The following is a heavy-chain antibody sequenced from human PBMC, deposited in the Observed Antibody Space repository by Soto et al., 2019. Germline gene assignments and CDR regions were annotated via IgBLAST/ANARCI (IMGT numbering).Heavy chain of an antibody. D-gene: IGHD2-21*02. J-gene: IGHJ4*02. CDR1: GYTFTSYY. CDR3: ASSGYCGGDCYSNYVY. CDR2: IIPIFGTA. Sequence: QVQLVQSGAEVKKPGASVKVSCKASGYTFTSYYMHWVRQAPGQGLEWMGGIIPIFGTANYAQKFQGRVTITADKSTSTAYMELSSLRSEDTAVYYCASSGYCGGDCYSNYVYWGQGTLVTVSS. V-gene: IGHV1-69*06.